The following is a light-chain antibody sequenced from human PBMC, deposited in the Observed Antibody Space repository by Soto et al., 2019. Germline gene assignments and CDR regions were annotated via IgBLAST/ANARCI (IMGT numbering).Light chain of an antibody. V-gene: IGKV3-15*01. Sequence: EIAMTQSPATLSVSPGERATLSCRASQSISTELAWYQQIPGQPPRLLIYSASTRATGVPARFTGSRSGSEFTITISWLQSENFAIYYCQQGHNWPLTFGQGTRLEI. CDR2: SAS. CDR1: QSISTE. CDR3: QQGHNWPLT. J-gene: IGKJ2*01.